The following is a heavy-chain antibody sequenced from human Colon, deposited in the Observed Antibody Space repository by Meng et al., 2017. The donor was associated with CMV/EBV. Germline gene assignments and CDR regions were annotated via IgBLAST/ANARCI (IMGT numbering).Heavy chain of an antibody. Sequence: GGSLRLSCAASGFTFNTYGIHWVRQAPGKGLEWVAFIRYDGATQYYADSVRGRFAISRDNSENTLYLQMNSLRGEDTAVYYCGRNRVDHWGQGTLVTVSS. CDR3: GRNRVDH. D-gene: IGHD3-10*01. CDR2: IRYDGATQ. J-gene: IGHJ4*02. V-gene: IGHV3-33*08. CDR1: GFTFNTYG.